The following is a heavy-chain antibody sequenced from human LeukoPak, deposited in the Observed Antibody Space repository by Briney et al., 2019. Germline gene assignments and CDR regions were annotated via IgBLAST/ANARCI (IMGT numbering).Heavy chain of an antibody. J-gene: IGHJ4*02. CDR3: ATVVRERATFMDN. Sequence: GGSLRLSCAASGFTFTSYWMSWVRQAPGKGLEWVAYISGPGTTIYYADSLKGRFTISRDNANNTLFLLMSGLRADDTGIYYCATVVRERATFMDNWGQGTLVSVSS. CDR2: ISGPGTTI. D-gene: IGHD5-24*01. CDR1: GFTFTSYW. V-gene: IGHV3-48*01.